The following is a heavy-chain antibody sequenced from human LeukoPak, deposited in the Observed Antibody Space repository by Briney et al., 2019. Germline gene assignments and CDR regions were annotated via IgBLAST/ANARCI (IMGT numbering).Heavy chain of an antibody. CDR1: GGTFSSYA. D-gene: IGHD6-19*01. V-gene: IGHV1-69*01. CDR3: ARGLRRSGWYVGHWFDP. CDR2: IIPIFGTA. Sequence: GSSVKVSCKASGGTFSSYAISWVRQAPGQGLEWMGGIIPIFGTANYAQKFQGRVTITADESTSTAYMELSSLRSEDTAVYYCARGLRRSGWYVGHWFDPWGQGTLVTVSS. J-gene: IGHJ5*02.